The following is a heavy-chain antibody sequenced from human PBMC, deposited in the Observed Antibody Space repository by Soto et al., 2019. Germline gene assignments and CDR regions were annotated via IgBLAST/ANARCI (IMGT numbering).Heavy chain of an antibody. CDR1: GGTVSSGSYY. V-gene: IGHV4-61*01. J-gene: IGHJ6*03. CDR3: ARVPETYDYYMDV. Sequence: SETLSLTCTVSGGTVSSGSYYWSWIRQPPGQELEWIGYIYYSGSTNYNPSLKSRGTISVDTSKNQFSLKLSSVTAADTALYYGARVPETYDYYMDVWGKGTTVTVSS. CDR2: IYYSGST.